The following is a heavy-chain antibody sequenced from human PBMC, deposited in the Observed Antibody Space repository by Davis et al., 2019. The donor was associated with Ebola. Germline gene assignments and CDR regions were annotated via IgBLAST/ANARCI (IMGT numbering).Heavy chain of an antibody. Sequence: PSETLSLTCTVSGGSISSYYWSWVRQPPGKGLEWIGEINHSGSTNYNPSLKSRVTISVDTSKNQFSLKLRSVTAADTAVYYCARGGYYDSSGTSVYWGQGTLVTVSS. V-gene: IGHV4-34*01. CDR1: GGSISSYY. J-gene: IGHJ4*02. D-gene: IGHD3-22*01. CDR2: INHSGST. CDR3: ARGGYYDSSGTSVY.